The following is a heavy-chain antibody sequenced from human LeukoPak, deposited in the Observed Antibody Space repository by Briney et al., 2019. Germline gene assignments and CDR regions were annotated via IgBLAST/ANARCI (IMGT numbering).Heavy chain of an antibody. D-gene: IGHD3-10*01. Sequence: SGTLSLTCTVSGASISGYYWTWIRQPPGKGLEWIGYIYYTGTTNYNPSLRSRVTISVDTSKNQFSLKLSSVTAADTAVYYCARLYGSGNYFKELDYWGQGTLVSVSS. CDR3: ARLYGSGNYFKELDY. CDR2: IYYTGTT. V-gene: IGHV4-59*01. CDR1: GASISGYY. J-gene: IGHJ4*02.